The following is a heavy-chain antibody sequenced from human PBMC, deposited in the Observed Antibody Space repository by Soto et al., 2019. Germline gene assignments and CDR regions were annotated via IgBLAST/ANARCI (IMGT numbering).Heavy chain of an antibody. Sequence: QVQLQQWGAGLLKPSETLSLTCAVYGGSFSGYYWNWIRQPPGKGLEWIGEINHSGSTNYNPSLKSRVTIPVDTSKIQFSLKLSSVTAAATAVYYCASGYGRNFDYWGQGTLVTVSS. CDR1: GGSFSGYY. CDR2: INHSGST. V-gene: IGHV4-34*01. CDR3: ASGYGRNFDY. D-gene: IGHD3-10*01. J-gene: IGHJ4*02.